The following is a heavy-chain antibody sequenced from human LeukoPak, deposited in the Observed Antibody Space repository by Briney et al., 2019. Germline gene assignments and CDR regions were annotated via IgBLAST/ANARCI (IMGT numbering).Heavy chain of an antibody. CDR1: GGSISSYY. Sequence: SETLSLTCTVSGGSISSYYWSWIRQPPGKGLEWIGYIYYSGSTYYNPSLKSRVTISVDTSKNQFSLKLSSVTAADTAVYYCARGPYYDFWSGYYGYFDYWGQGTLVTVSS. D-gene: IGHD3-3*01. V-gene: IGHV4-59*08. CDR2: IYYSGST. J-gene: IGHJ4*02. CDR3: ARGPYYDFWSGYYGYFDY.